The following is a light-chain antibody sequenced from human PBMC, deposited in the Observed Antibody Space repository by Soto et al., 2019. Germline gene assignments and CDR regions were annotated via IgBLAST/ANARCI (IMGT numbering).Light chain of an antibody. CDR2: AAS. Sequence: DIQMTQSPSSLSASVGDRVTITCRASQSIRFYLNWYQQRPGKAPKVLIYAASSLRSGVPSRFSGSGSGTDFTLTITGLQPDDFATYYCQQSYSNPITFGQGTRLEIK. CDR3: QQSYSNPIT. J-gene: IGKJ5*01. V-gene: IGKV1-39*01. CDR1: QSIRFY.